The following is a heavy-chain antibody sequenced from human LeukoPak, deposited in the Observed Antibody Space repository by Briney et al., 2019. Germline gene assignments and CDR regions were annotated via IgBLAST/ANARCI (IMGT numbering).Heavy chain of an antibody. J-gene: IGHJ6*02. CDR3: ARDLYYYDSSPSMDV. V-gene: IGHV3-21*01. CDR2: ISSSSSYI. D-gene: IGHD3-22*01. Sequence: GGSLRLSCAASGFTFSNYAMSWVRQAPGKGLEWVSSISSSSSYIYYADSVKGRFTISRDNAKNSLYLQMNSLRAEDTAVYYCARDLYYYDSSPSMDVWGQGTTVTVSS. CDR1: GFTFSNYA.